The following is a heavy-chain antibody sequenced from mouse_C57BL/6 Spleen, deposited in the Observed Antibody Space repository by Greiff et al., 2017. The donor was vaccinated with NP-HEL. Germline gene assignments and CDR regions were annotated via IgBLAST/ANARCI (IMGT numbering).Heavy chain of an antibody. D-gene: IGHD1-1*01. J-gene: IGHJ3*01. CDR1: GYAFSSSW. CDR2: IYPGDGDT. Sequence: VQLQQSGPELVKPGASVKISCKASGYAFSSSWMNWVKQRPGKGLEWIGRIYPGDGDTNYNGKFKGKATLTADKSSSTAYMQLSSLTSEDAAVYFCARHGSSYSPFAYWGQGTLVTVSA. CDR3: ARHGSSYSPFAY. V-gene: IGHV1-82*01.